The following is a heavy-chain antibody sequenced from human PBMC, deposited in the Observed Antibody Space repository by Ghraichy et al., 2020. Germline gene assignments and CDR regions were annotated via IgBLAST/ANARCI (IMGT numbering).Heavy chain of an antibody. Sequence: GGSLRLSCAASGFPFSSYAMSWVRQAPGKGLEWVSGISGSGGSTYYADSVKGRFTISRDNSKNTLYVQMSSLRAEDMAVYYCAKCSGSGSFYSPFDYWGQGTLVTVSS. V-gene: IGHV3-23*01. CDR1: GFPFSSYA. CDR2: ISGSGGST. CDR3: AKCSGSGSFYSPFDY. D-gene: IGHD3-10*01. J-gene: IGHJ4*02.